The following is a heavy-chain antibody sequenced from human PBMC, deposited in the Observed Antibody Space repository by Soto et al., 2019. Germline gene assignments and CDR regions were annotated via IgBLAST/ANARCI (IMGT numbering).Heavy chain of an antibody. CDR2: ISNTGNT. Sequence: SETLSLTCTVSGAFISSYFWSWIRQAPGKGLEWIGEISNTGNTKYIPSLNGRVTISVDTSKNQFSLKLTSVTAADTAVYYCARDKITGLFDYWGQGTLVTVSS. J-gene: IGHJ4*02. D-gene: IGHD2-8*02. CDR3: ARDKITGLFDY. CDR1: GAFISSYF. V-gene: IGHV4-59*12.